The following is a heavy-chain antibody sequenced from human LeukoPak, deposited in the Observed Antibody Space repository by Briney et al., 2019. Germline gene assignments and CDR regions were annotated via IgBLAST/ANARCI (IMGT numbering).Heavy chain of an antibody. J-gene: IGHJ5*02. Sequence: PGGSLRLSCAASGFTFSSYGMHWVRQAPGKGLEWVAVISYDGSNKYYADSVKGRFTISRDNSKNTLYLQMNSLRAEDTAVHYCAKGGLLFDPWGQGTLVTVSS. CDR2: ISYDGSNK. D-gene: IGHD4/OR15-4a*01. CDR1: GFTFSSYG. CDR3: AKGGLLFDP. V-gene: IGHV3-30*18.